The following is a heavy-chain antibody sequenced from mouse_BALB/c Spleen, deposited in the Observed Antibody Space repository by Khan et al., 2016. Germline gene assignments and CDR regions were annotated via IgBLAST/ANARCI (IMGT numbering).Heavy chain of an antibody. J-gene: IGHJ3*01. Sequence: EVQLQESGPGLVKPSQSLSLTCTVTGYSITSDYAWNWIRQFPGNKLEWMGYISYRGSTNYNPSLKSRISITRDTSKNQFFLQLNSVTTEDTATYFCASDPYGYDVAWFAYWGQGTLVRVSA. D-gene: IGHD2-2*01. CDR1: GYSITSDYA. CDR2: ISYRGST. CDR3: ASDPYGYDVAWFAY. V-gene: IGHV3-2*02.